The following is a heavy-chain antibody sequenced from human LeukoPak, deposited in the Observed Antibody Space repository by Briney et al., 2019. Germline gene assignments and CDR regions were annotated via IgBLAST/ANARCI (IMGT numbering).Heavy chain of an antibody. CDR1: GFTFSGYA. J-gene: IGHJ4*02. Sequence: GGSLRLSCGASGFTFSGYAMSWARQTPGRGLEWVAGVSPSGGRTIYADSAEGRFTISRDNSNDTVYLQLSSLRAEDSALYYCAKVRGVYCSSPACYYYDAWGQGTPVTVSS. CDR2: VSPSGGRT. D-gene: IGHD2-2*01. V-gene: IGHV3-23*01. CDR3: AKVRGVYCSSPACYYYDA.